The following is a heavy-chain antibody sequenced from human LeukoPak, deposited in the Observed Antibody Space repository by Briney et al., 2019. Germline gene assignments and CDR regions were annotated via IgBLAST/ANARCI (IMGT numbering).Heavy chain of an antibody. CDR2: IYSGGST. Sequence: GGSLRLSCAASGFTFSSYEMNWVRQAPGKGLEWVSVIYSGGSTYYADSVKGRFTISRDNSKNTLYLQMNSLRAEDTAVYYCAREGSGYYGMDVWGQGTTVTVSS. CDR1: GFTFSSYE. V-gene: IGHV3-53*01. J-gene: IGHJ6*02. CDR3: AREGSGYYGMDV.